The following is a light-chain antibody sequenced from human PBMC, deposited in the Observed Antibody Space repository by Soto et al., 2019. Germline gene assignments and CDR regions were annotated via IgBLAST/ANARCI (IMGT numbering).Light chain of an antibody. J-gene: IGKJ1*01. V-gene: IGKV3-20*01. CDR1: QSVSSSY. CDR2: GAS. Sequence: EIVLTQSPGTMSLSPGERATLSCRASQSVSSSYLAWYQQKPGQAPRPLLFGASSRPTGIPDRFSGSGSGADFTLTSSRLGPEDFAVYYCQQDGSSPKTFGQGTKWEIK. CDR3: QQDGSSPKT.